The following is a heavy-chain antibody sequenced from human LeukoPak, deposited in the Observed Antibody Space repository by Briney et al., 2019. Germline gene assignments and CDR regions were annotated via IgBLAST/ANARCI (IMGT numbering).Heavy chain of an antibody. D-gene: IGHD4-17*01. V-gene: IGHV3-48*01. J-gene: IGHJ4*02. CDR3: ARDHGDYAPYYFDY. Sequence: PGGSLRLSCAASGFTFSSYSMNWVRQAPGKGLEWVSYISSSSSTIYYAGSVKGRFTISRDNAKNSLYLQMNSLRAEDTAVYYCARDHGDYAPYYFDYWGRGTLVTVSS. CDR2: ISSSSSTI. CDR1: GFTFSSYS.